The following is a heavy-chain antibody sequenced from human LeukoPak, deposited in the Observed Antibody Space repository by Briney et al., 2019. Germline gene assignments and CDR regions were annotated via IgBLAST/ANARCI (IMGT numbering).Heavy chain of an antibody. Sequence: SETLSLTCTVSGGSISSYYWSWIRQPPGKGLEWVGYIYYSGSTNYNPSLKSRVTISVDTSKNQFSLKLSSVTAADTAVYYCARRDYDILTGYTWFDPWGQGTLVTVSS. J-gene: IGHJ5*02. CDR1: GGSISSYY. V-gene: IGHV4-59*08. D-gene: IGHD3-9*01. CDR3: ARRDYDILTGYTWFDP. CDR2: IYYSGST.